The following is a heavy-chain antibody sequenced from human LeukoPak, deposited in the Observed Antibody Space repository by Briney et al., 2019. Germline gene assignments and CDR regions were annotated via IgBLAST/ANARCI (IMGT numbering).Heavy chain of an antibody. D-gene: IGHD6-13*01. CDR1: GFTFSSYW. J-gene: IGHJ4*02. CDR2: INSDGSST. CDR3: VSGLIAAAGTSVNY. Sequence: GGSLRLSCAASGFTFSSYWMHWVRQPPGKGLVWVSRINSDGSSTAYADSVKGRFTISRDNAKNTLYLRMNSLRGEDTAVYYCVSGLIAAAGTSVNYWGQGTLVTVSS. V-gene: IGHV3-74*03.